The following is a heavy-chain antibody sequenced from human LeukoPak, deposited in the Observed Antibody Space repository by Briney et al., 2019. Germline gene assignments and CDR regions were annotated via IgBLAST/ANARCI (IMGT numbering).Heavy chain of an antibody. CDR3: ARGGQYYYYGMDV. V-gene: IGHV4-4*02. Sequence: PSGTLSLTCAVSGGSIINSNWWSWVRQPPGKGLEWIGEIDHSGSTSYNPSLKSRVTMSVDRSQNQFSLKLASVTAADTAVYYCARGGQYYYYGMDVWGQGTTVTVSS. CDR2: IDHSGST. J-gene: IGHJ6*02. CDR1: GGSIINSNW. D-gene: IGHD2-15*01.